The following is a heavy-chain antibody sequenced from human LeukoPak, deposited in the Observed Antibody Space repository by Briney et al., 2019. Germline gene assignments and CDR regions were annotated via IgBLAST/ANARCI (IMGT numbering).Heavy chain of an antibody. D-gene: IGHD2-2*01. CDR3: ARLGVVPAASYFDY. CDR2: IYYSGST. Sequence: PSETLSLTCTVSAFSISSISYDWGWIRQPPGKGLEWIGSIYYSGSTYYNPSIKSRVNISVDTSKNQFSLTMSSVTAAGTAVYYCARLGVVPAASYFDYWGQGTLVTVSS. J-gene: IGHJ4*02. V-gene: IGHV4-39*07. CDR1: AFSISSISYD.